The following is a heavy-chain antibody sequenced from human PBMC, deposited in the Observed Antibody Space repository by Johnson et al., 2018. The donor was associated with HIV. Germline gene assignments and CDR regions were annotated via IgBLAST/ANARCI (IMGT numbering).Heavy chain of an antibody. CDR2: ISYDGSNT. CDR1: GFTFSSYA. Sequence: QVQLVESGGGVVQPGRSLRLSCAASGFTFSSYAMHWVRQAPGKGLEWVAVISYDGSNTYYADSVKGRFTISRDNSKNPLYLQMNSLRAEDTAVYYCARGGGYCSSTSCYEDALDAFDIWGQGTMVTVSS. CDR3: ARGGGYCSSTSCYEDALDAFDI. D-gene: IGHD2-2*01. V-gene: IGHV3-30-3*01. J-gene: IGHJ3*02.